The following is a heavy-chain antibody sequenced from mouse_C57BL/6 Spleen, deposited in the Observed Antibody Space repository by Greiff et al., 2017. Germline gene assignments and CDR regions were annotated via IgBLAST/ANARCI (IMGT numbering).Heavy chain of an antibody. D-gene: IGHD1-1*01. CDR3: ARSFSNWYFDV. CDR2: IYPGDGDT. V-gene: IGHV1-80*01. CDR1: GYAFSSYW. J-gene: IGHJ1*03. Sequence: VKLQASGAELVKPGASVKISCKASGYAFSSYWMNWVKQRPGKGLEWIGQIYPGDGDTNYNGKFKGKATLTADKSSSPAYMQLSSLTSDDSAVYFCARSFSNWYFDVWGTGTTVTVS.